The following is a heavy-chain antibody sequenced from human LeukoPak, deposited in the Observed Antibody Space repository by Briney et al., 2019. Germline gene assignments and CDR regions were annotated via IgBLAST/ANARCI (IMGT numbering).Heavy chain of an antibody. CDR1: GFTFSSYS. CDR3: AREIFVVTATPSVTSGIDY. J-gene: IGHJ4*02. V-gene: IGHV3-21*01. D-gene: IGHD2-21*02. CDR2: ISSSSSYI. Sequence: GGSLRLSCAASGFTFSSYSMNWVRQAPGKGLEWVSSISSSSSYIYYADSVKGRFTISRDNAKNSLYLQMNSLRAEDTAVYYCAREIFVVTATPSVTSGIDYWGQGTLVTVSS.